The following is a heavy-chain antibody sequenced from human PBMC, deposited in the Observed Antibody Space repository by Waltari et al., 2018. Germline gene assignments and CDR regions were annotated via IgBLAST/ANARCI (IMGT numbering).Heavy chain of an antibody. Sequence: QVQLVQSGAEVKKPGSSVKVSCKASGGTFSSYAISWVRQAPGQGLEWMRGIFPIFGTANYAQKFQGRVTITADESTSTAYMELSSLRSEDTAVYYCARSPYYYDSSGYQNWFDPWGQGTLVTVSS. V-gene: IGHV1-69*12. CDR1: GGTFSSYA. J-gene: IGHJ5*02. D-gene: IGHD3-22*01. CDR3: ARSPYYYDSSGYQNWFDP. CDR2: IFPIFGTA.